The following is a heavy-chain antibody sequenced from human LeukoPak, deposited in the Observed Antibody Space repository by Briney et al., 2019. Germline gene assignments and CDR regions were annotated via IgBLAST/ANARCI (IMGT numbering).Heavy chain of an antibody. CDR3: ARGYCSGDCFTLFDY. CDR2: INPNSGGT. Sequence: ASVKVSCKASGYTFTSYGISWVRQAPGQGLEWMGWINPNSGGTNYAQKFQGRVTMTRDTSISTAYMELSSLRSDDTAVYYCARGYCSGDCFTLFDYWGQGTLVTVSS. J-gene: IGHJ4*02. D-gene: IGHD2-21*02. V-gene: IGHV1-2*02. CDR1: GYTFTSYG.